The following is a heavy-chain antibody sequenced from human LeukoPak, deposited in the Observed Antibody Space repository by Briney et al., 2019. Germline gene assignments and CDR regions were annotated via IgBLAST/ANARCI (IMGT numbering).Heavy chain of an antibody. CDR1: GYTFTSYD. V-gene: IGHV1-8*01. J-gene: IGHJ1*01. D-gene: IGHD2-2*01. CDR2: MNPNSGNT. CDR3: ARSYCSSTSCSSAEYFQH. Sequence: ASVKVSCKASGYTFTSYDINWVRQATGQGLEWMGWMNPNSGNTGYAQKFQGRVTMTRNTSISTAYMELSSLRSEDTAVYYCARSYCSSTSCSSAEYFQHWGQGTLVTVSS.